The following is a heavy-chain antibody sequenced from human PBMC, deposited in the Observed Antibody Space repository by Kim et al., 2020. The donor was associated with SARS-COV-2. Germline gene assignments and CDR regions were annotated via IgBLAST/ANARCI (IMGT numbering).Heavy chain of an antibody. CDR1: GGSVSSGSYY. D-gene: IGHD3-3*01. Sequence: SETLSLTCTVSGGSVSSGSYYWSWIRQPPGKGLEWIGYIYYSGSTNYNPSLKSRVTISVDTSKNQFSLKLSSVTAADTAVYYCARANPYYDFWSGYPYHGMDVWGQGTTVTVSS. CDR2: IYYSGST. V-gene: IGHV4-61*01. CDR3: ARANPYYDFWSGYPYHGMDV. J-gene: IGHJ6*02.